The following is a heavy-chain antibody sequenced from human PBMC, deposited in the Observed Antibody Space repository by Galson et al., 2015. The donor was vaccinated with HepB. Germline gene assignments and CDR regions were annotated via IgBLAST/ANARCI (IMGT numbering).Heavy chain of an antibody. Sequence: SETLSLTCSVAGVSIRSYYWSWVRQVPGMGLEWIRHIYYIGGSKYNPSLKSRVPISVDASASHLSLKLNSVSAADTGVYYCAGGVRVGYYAHDVWGQGTTVIVSS. V-gene: IGHV4-59*01. CDR2: IYYIGGS. CDR3: AGGVRVGYYAHDV. CDR1: GVSIRSYY. J-gene: IGHJ6*02. D-gene: IGHD3-22*01.